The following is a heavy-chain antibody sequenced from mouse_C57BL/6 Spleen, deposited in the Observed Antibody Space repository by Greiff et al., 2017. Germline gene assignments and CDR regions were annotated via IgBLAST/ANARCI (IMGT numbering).Heavy chain of an antibody. J-gene: IGHJ2*01. Sequence: QVQLQQPGAELVMPGASVKLSCKASGYTFTSYWMHWVKQRPGQGLEWIGEIDPSDSYTNYNQKFKGKSTLTVDNSSSTAYMQLSSLTSEDSAVYYCARRDSYYYDYWGQGTTLTVSS. D-gene: IGHD3-3*01. CDR1: GYTFTSYW. CDR2: IDPSDSYT. V-gene: IGHV1-69*01. CDR3: ARRDSYYYDY.